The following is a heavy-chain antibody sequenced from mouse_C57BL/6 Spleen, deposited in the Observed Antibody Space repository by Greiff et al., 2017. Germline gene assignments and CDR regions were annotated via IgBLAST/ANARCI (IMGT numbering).Heavy chain of an antibody. V-gene: IGHV5-17*01. J-gene: IGHJ1*03. D-gene: IGHD1-1*01. CDR2: ISSGSSTI. CDR1: GFTFSDYG. Sequence: EVMLVESGGGLVKPGGSLKLSCAASGFTFSDYGMHWVRQAPEKGLEWVAYISSGSSTIYYADTVKGRFTISRDNAKNTLFLQMTSLRSEDTAMYYCARPGYGSSYRYFDVWGTGTTVTVSS. CDR3: ARPGYGSSYRYFDV.